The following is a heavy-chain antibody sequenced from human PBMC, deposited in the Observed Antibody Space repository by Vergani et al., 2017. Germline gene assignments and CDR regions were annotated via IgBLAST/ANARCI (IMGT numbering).Heavy chain of an antibody. D-gene: IGHD3-3*01. J-gene: IGHJ4*02. CDR1: GFTFSSYA. CDR3: ARGRGLGYDFWSGYYGFDY. CDR2: ISYDGSNK. Sequence: VQLVESGGGVVQPGRSLRLSCAASGFTFSSYAMHWVRQAPGKGLEWVAVISYDGSNKYYADSVKGRFTISRDNSKNTLYLQMNSLRAEDTAVYYCARGRGLGYDFWSGYYGFDYWGQGTLVTVSS. V-gene: IGHV3-30-3*01.